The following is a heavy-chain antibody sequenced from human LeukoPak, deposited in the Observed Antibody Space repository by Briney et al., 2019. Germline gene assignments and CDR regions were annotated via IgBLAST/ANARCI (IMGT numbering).Heavy chain of an antibody. V-gene: IGHV4-39*01. D-gene: IGHD2-15*01. Sequence: SETLSLTCTVSGGSISSSSYYWGWIRQPPGKGLEWIGSIYYSRSTYYNPSLKSRVTISVDTSKNQFSLKLSPVTAADTAVYYCARPGRSPRYYMDVWGKGTTVTVSS. CDR1: GGSISSSSYY. CDR2: IYYSRST. CDR3: ARPGRSPRYYMDV. J-gene: IGHJ6*03.